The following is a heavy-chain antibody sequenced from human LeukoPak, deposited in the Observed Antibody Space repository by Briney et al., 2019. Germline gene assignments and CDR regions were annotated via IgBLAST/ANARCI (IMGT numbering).Heavy chain of an antibody. CDR3: ARAKDGDYEFFFDY. CDR2: INPNSGGT. V-gene: IGHV1-2*04. CDR1: GYTFTGYY. Sequence: ASVKVSCKASGYTFTGYYMHWVRQAPGQGLEWMGWINPNSGGTNYAQKFQGWVTMTRDTSISTAYMELSRLRSDDTAVYYCARAKDGDYEFFFDYWGQGTLVTVS. J-gene: IGHJ4*02. D-gene: IGHD4-17*01.